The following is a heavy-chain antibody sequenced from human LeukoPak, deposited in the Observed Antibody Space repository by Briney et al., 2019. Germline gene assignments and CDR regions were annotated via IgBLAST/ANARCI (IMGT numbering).Heavy chain of an antibody. Sequence: PGGSLRLFCAASGFSFSSYAMSWVRQAPGEGLECVSCISGRGGSTYYADSVKGRFTISRDNSKNTLYVQMNSLRAEDTAVYYCAKARGFCSGGSCYNPFDPWGQGTLVTVSS. J-gene: IGHJ5*02. CDR3: AKARGFCSGGSCYNPFDP. V-gene: IGHV3-23*01. CDR2: ISGRGGST. CDR1: GFSFSSYA. D-gene: IGHD2-15*01.